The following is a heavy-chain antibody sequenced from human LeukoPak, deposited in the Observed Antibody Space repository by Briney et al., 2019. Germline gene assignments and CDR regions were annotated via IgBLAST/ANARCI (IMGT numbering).Heavy chain of an antibody. CDR1: GFTFSSYA. Sequence: GGSLRLSCAASGFTFSSYAMHWVRQAPGKGLEWVAAISGSGGSTYYADSVKGRFTISRDNSKNTLYLQMNSLRAEDTAVYYCAKGGSCDSTRVNDAFDIWGQGTMVTVSS. D-gene: IGHD2-2*01. J-gene: IGHJ3*02. CDR3: AKGGSCDSTRVNDAFDI. CDR2: ISGSGGST. V-gene: IGHV3-23*01.